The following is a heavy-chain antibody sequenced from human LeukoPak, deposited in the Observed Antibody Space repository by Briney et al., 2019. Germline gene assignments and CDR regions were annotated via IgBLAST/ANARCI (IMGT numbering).Heavy chain of an antibody. CDR2: ISGSGGST. CDR3: AKDSGPAGYSAMDV. Sequence: GGSLRLSCAASGFTFRHDGMSWVRQAPGKGLEWVSTISGSGGSTYYADSVKGRFTISRDTSKSTLYLQLNSLRAEDTAVYYCAKDSGPAGYSAMDVWGQGTTVTVSS. V-gene: IGHV3-23*01. CDR1: GFTFRHDG. J-gene: IGHJ6*02.